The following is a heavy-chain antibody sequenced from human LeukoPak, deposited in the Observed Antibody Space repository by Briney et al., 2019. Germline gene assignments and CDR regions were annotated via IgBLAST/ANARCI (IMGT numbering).Heavy chain of an antibody. CDR2: INPNSGGT. D-gene: IGHD2-21*02. CDR1: GYTFTGYY. Sequence: ASVKVSCKASGYTFTGYYMHWVRQAPGQGLEWMGWINPNSGGTNYAQKFQGRVTMTRDTSISTAYMELSRLRSDDTAVYYCARDLCGDCYSQPLGNAFDIWGQGTMVTVSS. J-gene: IGHJ3*02. V-gene: IGHV1-2*02. CDR3: ARDLCGDCYSQPLGNAFDI.